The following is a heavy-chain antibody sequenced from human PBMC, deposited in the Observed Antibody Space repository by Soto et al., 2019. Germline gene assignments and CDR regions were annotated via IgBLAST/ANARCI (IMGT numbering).Heavy chain of an antibody. CDR3: ARGSGLTYFDY. V-gene: IGHV1-3*01. D-gene: IGHD3-10*01. Sequence: QVQLVQSGAEVKKPGASVKVSCKASGYTFTSYAMHWVRQAPGQRLEWMGWINAGNGNTKYSQKFQGRVTITRDTTASTAYMELSSLRSEDTAVYYCARGSGLTYFDYWGQGTLVTVSS. J-gene: IGHJ4*02. CDR2: INAGNGNT. CDR1: GYTFTSYA.